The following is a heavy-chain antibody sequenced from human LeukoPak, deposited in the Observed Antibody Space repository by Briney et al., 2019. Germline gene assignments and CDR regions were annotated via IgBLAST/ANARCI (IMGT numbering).Heavy chain of an antibody. J-gene: IGHJ4*02. CDR1: GYTFTSYD. CDR2: MNPNSGNT. V-gene: IGHV1-8*01. D-gene: IGHD6-13*01. CDR3: ARVSSSWYGPSFDY. Sequence: ASVKVSCKASGYTFTSYDINWVRQATGQGLEWMGWMNPNSGNTGYAQKFQGRVTMARNTSISTAYMELSRLRSDDTAVYYCARVSSSWYGPSFDYWGQGTLVTVSS.